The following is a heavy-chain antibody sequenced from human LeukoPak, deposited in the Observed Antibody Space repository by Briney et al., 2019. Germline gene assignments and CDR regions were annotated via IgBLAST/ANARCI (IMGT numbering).Heavy chain of an antibody. D-gene: IGHD5-12*01. V-gene: IGHV5-51*01. Sequence: GESLKISCQSSGYNFTPYWIVWVRQMPGKGLEWMGITFAGYSYTIYSPSFQGQVTISVDKSISTAYLQWSSLKASDTAMYYCARQNSGYDSGLDYWGQGTQVTVSS. J-gene: IGHJ4*02. CDR3: ARQNSGYDSGLDY. CDR1: GYNFTPYW. CDR2: TFAGYSYT.